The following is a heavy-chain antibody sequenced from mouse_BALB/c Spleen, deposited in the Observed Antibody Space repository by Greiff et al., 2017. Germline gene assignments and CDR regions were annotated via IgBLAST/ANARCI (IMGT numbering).Heavy chain of an antibody. Sequence: EVKVVESGGGLVQPGGSRKLSCAASGFTFSSFGMHWVRQAPEKGLEWVAYISSGSSTIYYADTVKGRFTISRDNPKNTLFLQMTSLRSEDTAMYYCASEGNSDYWGQGTTLTVSS. J-gene: IGHJ2*01. V-gene: IGHV5-17*02. CDR1: GFTFSSFG. CDR2: ISSGSSTI. CDR3: ASEGNSDY.